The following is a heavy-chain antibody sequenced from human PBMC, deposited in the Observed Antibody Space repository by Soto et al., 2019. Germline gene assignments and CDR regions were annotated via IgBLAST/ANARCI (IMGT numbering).Heavy chain of an antibody. J-gene: IGHJ5*02. CDR1: GGSISSYY. V-gene: IGHV4-59*12. D-gene: IGHD3-22*01. CDR3: ARESETYYYDSSGYKGVNWFDP. Sequence: SETLSLTCTVSGGSISSYYWSWIRQPPGKGLEWIGYIYYSGSTYYNPSLKSRVTISVDTSKNQFSLKLSSVTAADTAVYYCARESETYYYDSSGYKGVNWFDPWGQGTLVTVSS. CDR2: IYYSGST.